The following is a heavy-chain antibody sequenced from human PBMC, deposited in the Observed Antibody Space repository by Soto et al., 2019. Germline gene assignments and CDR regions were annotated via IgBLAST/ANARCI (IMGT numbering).Heavy chain of an antibody. D-gene: IGHD3-22*01. CDR1: GGSVSSGSYY. Sequence: QVQLQESGPGLVKPSETLSLTCTVSGGSVSSGSYYWSWIRQPPGKGLEWIGYIYYSESTNYNPSLKSRVTISVDTSKNQFSLKLSSVTAADTAVYYCARDNSSGYYSYYFDYWGQGTLVTVSS. CDR3: ARDNSSGYYSYYFDY. J-gene: IGHJ4*02. V-gene: IGHV4-61*01. CDR2: IYYSEST.